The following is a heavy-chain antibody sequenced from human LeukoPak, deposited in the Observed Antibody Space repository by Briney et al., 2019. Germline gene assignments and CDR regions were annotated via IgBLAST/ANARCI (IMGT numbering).Heavy chain of an antibody. Sequence: GGPLRLSCAASGFTFSSYAMSWVRQAPGKELEWEANIKQDGSEKNYVDSVKGRFTISRDNAKNSLYLQMNSLRAEDTAVYYCVREARESGGFDYWGQGTLVTVSS. CDR2: IKQDGSEK. V-gene: IGHV3-7*01. CDR3: VREARESGGFDY. CDR1: GFTFSSYA. D-gene: IGHD5-24*01. J-gene: IGHJ4*02.